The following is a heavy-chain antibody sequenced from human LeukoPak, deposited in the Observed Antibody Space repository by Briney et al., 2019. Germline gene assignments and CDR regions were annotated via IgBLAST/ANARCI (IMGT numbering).Heavy chain of an antibody. J-gene: IGHJ4*02. CDR1: GYTFSSYA. V-gene: IGHV1-18*04. Sequence: GAPVKVSCKTSGYTFSSYAITWLRQTPGQGLEWMGWIRPYNDDTNYAQNFQARVAMTAATSTKTVYMELRSLTSDDTAVYFCAREGSYGDYLTLDYWGQGTLVTVSS. CDR3: AREGSYGDYLTLDY. CDR2: IRPYNDDT. D-gene: IGHD4-17*01.